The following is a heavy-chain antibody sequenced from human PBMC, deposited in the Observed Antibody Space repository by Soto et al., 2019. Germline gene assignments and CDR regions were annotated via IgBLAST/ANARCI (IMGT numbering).Heavy chain of an antibody. Sequence: SETLSLTCTVSVGSISSGRYSLSWIGQPPGKGLEWIGYIYNSWSTYYNPSLKSRVTIPVDRSKKKLSLKLSSVTAADTAVYYCARDVTTKDFFEYWGQGSPVTVSS. CDR1: VGSISSGRYS. D-gene: IGHD1-1*01. V-gene: IGHV4-30-2*01. J-gene: IGHJ4*02. CDR2: IYNSWST. CDR3: ARDVTTKDFFEY.